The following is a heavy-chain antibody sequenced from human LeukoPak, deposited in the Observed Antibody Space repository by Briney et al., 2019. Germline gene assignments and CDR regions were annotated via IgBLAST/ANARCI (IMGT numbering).Heavy chain of an antibody. CDR2: IKQDGSEK. Sequence: PGGSLRLSCAASGFTFSDYYMSWIRQAPGKGLEWVANIKQDGSEKYYVDSVKGRFTISRDNAKNSLYLQMNSLRAEDTAVYYCARGLRYFDWSHWGQGTLVTVSS. V-gene: IGHV3-7*04. CDR3: ARGLRYFDWSH. D-gene: IGHD3-9*01. CDR1: GFTFSDYY. J-gene: IGHJ1*01.